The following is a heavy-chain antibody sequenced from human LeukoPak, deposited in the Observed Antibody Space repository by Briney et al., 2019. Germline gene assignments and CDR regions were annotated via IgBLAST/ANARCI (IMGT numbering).Heavy chain of an antibody. CDR1: GYTFTSYA. J-gene: IGHJ5*02. CDR3: ARDNTHMDAGWFDP. D-gene: IGHD5-18*01. V-gene: IGHV1-3*01. Sequence: ASVKVSCKASGYTFTSYAMHWVRQAPGQRLEWMGWINAGNGNTKYSQKFQGRVTITRDTSASTAYMELSSLRSEDTAMYYCARDNTHMDAGWFDPWGQGTLVTVSS. CDR2: INAGNGNT.